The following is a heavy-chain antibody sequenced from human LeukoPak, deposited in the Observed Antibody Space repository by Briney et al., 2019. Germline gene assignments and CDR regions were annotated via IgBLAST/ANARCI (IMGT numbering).Heavy chain of an antibody. J-gene: IGHJ3*02. D-gene: IGHD2-15*01. Sequence: GGSLRLSCAASGFTFSSYWMSWVRQAPGKGLEWVGNIKQDGSDKYYVDSVKGRFTISRDNAKNSLYLQMNSLRAEDTAVYYCARAYCSGGSCYFPDAFDIWGQGTMVTVSS. CDR3: ARAYCSGGSCYFPDAFDI. CDR2: IKQDGSDK. V-gene: IGHV3-7*03. CDR1: GFTFSSYW.